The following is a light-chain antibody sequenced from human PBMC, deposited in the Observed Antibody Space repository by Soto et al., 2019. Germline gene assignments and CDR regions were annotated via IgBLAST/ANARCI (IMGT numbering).Light chain of an antibody. CDR3: SSFRRSNTPCV. CDR2: DVS. J-gene: IGLJ1*01. CDR1: SSDIGDYNY. Sequence: QSALTQPASVSGSPGQSITISCTGASSDIGDYNYVSWYQQHPDKAPTLMIYDVSNRPSGVSNRFSGSKSGNTASLTISGLQAEDEADYYCSSFRRSNTPCVFGTGTKVTVL. V-gene: IGLV2-14*01.